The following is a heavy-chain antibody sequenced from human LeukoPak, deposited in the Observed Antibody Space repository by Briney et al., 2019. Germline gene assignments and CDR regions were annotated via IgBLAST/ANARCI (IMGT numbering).Heavy chain of an antibody. J-gene: IGHJ4*02. CDR1: GFTFSSYG. V-gene: IGHV3-33*06. CDR3: AKVVITSFPYYFDY. D-gene: IGHD3-22*01. CDR2: IWYDGSNK. Sequence: GRSLRLSCAASGFTFSSYGMHWVRQAPGKGLEWVAVIWYDGSNKYYADSVKGRFTISRDNSKNTLYLQMNSLRAEDTAVYYCAKVVITSFPYYFDYWGQGTLVTVSS.